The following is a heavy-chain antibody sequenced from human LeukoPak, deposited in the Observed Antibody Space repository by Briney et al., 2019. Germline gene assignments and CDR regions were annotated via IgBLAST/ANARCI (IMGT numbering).Heavy chain of an antibody. V-gene: IGHV1-2*02. CDR3: ARDRVGATPTNWFDP. Sequence: GASVKVSCKASGYTFTGYYMHWVRQAPGQGLEWMGWINPNSGGTNYARKFQGRVTMTRDTSISTAYMELSRLRSDDTAVYYCARDRVGATPTNWFDPWGQGTLVTVSS. CDR2: INPNSGGT. J-gene: IGHJ5*02. D-gene: IGHD1-26*01. CDR1: GYTFTGYY.